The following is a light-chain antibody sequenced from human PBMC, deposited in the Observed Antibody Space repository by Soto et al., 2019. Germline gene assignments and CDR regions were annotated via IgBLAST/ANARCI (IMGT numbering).Light chain of an antibody. CDR3: QQYNRYSSYT. J-gene: IGKJ2*01. Sequence: DIQMTQFPSTLSASIGDRVTITCRASQTFSSWLPWYQQKPGKAPKLLIYKASTLETGVPSRFSGSGSGTDFTLTISSLQPDDFATYYCQQYNRYSSYTFGQGTRLEIK. CDR2: KAS. CDR1: QTFSSW. V-gene: IGKV1-5*03.